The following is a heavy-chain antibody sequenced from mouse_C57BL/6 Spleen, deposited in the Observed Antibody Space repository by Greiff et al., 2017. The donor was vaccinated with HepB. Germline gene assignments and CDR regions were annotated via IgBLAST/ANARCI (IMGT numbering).Heavy chain of an antibody. V-gene: IGHV1-18*01. CDR2: INPNNGGT. Sequence: VQLKESGPELVKPGASVKIPCKASGYTFTDYNMDWVKQSHGKSLEWIGDINPNNGGTIYNQKFKGKATLTVDKSSSTAYMELRSLTSEDTAVYYCAREIHHYGSSNWYFDVWGTGTTVTVSS. CDR3: AREIHHYGSSNWYFDV. J-gene: IGHJ1*03. D-gene: IGHD1-1*01. CDR1: GYTFTDYN.